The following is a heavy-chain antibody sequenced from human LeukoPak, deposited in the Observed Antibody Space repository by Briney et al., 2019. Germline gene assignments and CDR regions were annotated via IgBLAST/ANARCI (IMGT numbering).Heavy chain of an antibody. J-gene: IGHJ6*03. V-gene: IGHV3-33*01. D-gene: IGHD1-7*01. CDR1: GFTFSSHG. Sequence: PGGSLRLSCAASGFTFSSHGMHWVRQAPGKGLEWVAVIWYDGSNKYYADSVKGRFTISRDNSKNTLYLQMNSLRAEDTAVYYCARCGGGTGTTWGGYYYYYMDVWGKGTTVTVSS. CDR3: ARCGGGTGTTWGGYYYYYMDV. CDR2: IWYDGSNK.